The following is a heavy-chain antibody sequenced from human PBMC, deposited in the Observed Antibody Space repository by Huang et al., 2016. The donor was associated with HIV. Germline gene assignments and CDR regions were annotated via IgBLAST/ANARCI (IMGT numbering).Heavy chain of an antibody. Sequence: EVQLVQSGAEVKKPGESLKISCVGSGYSFIDYWVGWVLQTPGKVLEWMGIIDPGESKTRYSTSVQGEVTISVDKSISTAYLQWRSLEASDTAMYYCARPFYFDTSGPQTGGYFDL. CDR3: ARPFYFDTSGPQTGGYFDL. J-gene: IGHJ2*01. CDR1: GYSFIDYW. V-gene: IGHV5-51*01. D-gene: IGHD3-22*01. CDR2: IDPGESKT.